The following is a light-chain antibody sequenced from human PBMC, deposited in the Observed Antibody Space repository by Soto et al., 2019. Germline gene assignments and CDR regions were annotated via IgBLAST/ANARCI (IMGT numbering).Light chain of an antibody. CDR3: QQSYSTPWT. CDR1: QSISSY. V-gene: IGKV1-39*01. Sequence: DIQMTQSPSSLSASVGDRVTITCRASQSISSYLNWYQQKPGKAPKLLNYAASSLQSAVPSRFSGSGSGTDFTLAIRSLQPEDFATYYCQQSYSTPWTFGQGTTVDIK. J-gene: IGKJ1*01. CDR2: AAS.